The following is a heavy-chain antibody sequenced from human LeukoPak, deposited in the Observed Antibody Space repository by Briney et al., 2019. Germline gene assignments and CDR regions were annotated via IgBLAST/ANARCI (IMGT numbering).Heavy chain of an antibody. CDR1: GGSITSYY. Sequence: SETLSLTCTVSGGSITSYYWSWIRQPPGKGLEWIGYIYYSGSASYNPSLQSRVTMSVDTSKNQFSLKLSSVTAADTAVYFCARFDGDYDAFDIWGQGTMVTVSS. CDR2: IYYSGSA. V-gene: IGHV4-59*01. CDR3: ARFDGDYDAFDI. J-gene: IGHJ3*02. D-gene: IGHD4-17*01.